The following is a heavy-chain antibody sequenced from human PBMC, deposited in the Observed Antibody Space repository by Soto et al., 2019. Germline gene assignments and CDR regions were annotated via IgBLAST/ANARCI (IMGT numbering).Heavy chain of an antibody. CDR1: GFTFSSYW. CDR2: IKQDGSEK. Sequence: EVQLVESGGTLVQPGGSLRLSCVASGFTFSSYWMSWVRQAPGKGLEWVANIKQDGSEKYYVGSVKGRFTISRDNAKNSLYLQMNSLSAEDTAVYYCATIGQDSGNTGDSSKYRWFAPWGQGTLVIVSS. D-gene: IGHD4-17*01. V-gene: IGHV3-7*01. J-gene: IGHJ5*02. CDR3: ATIGQDSGNTGDSSKYRWFAP.